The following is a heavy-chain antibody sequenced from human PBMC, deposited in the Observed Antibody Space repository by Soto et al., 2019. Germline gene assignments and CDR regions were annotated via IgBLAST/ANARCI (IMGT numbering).Heavy chain of an antibody. CDR3: ARERKFDFWRKGLDV. D-gene: IGHD3-3*01. J-gene: IGHJ6*02. CDR1: GYTFTSYD. V-gene: IGHV1-8*01. CDR2: MDPNSGST. Sequence: QAQLVQSGAEVKKPGASVKVSCKASGYTFTSYDINWVRQAPGQGLEWLGWMDPNSGSTGYAQNFQGRVTMTRNISINTAHMELSSLRSEDTAVYYCARERKFDFWRKGLDVWGQGHTVTVSS.